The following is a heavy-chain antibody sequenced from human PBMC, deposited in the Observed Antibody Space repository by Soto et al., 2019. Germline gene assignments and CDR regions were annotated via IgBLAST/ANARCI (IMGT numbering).Heavy chain of an antibody. Sequence: ASVKVSCKASGDTFTSYYMHWVRQASGQGLEWMGIINPSGGSTSYAQKFQGRVTMTRDTSTSTVYMELSSLRSEDTAVYYCAMEGLDIVVVPADHYYYYYMDVWGKGTTVTVSS. CDR1: GDTFTSYY. V-gene: IGHV1-46*03. D-gene: IGHD2-2*01. CDR2: INPSGGST. J-gene: IGHJ6*03. CDR3: AMEGLDIVVVPADHYYYYYMDV.